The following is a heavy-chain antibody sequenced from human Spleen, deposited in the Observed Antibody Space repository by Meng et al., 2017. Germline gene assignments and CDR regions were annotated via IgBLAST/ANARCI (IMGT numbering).Heavy chain of an antibody. CDR1: GFTVSSNY. J-gene: IGHJ4*02. V-gene: IGHV3-66*02. D-gene: IGHD3-22*01. CDR2: IYSGGST. Sequence: GGSLRLSCAASGFTVSSNYMSWVRQAPGKWLEWVSVIYSGGSTYYADSVKGRFTISRDNSKNTLYLQMNSLRAEDTAVYYCARPRGGNTYYYDWGQGTLVTVSS. CDR3: ARPRGGNTYYYD.